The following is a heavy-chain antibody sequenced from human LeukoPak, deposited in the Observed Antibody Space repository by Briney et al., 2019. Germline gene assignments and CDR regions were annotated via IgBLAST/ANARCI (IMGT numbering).Heavy chain of an antibody. D-gene: IGHD3-22*01. CDR2: IYYSGST. CDR3: AIGRAYYDSSGYYIDDAFDI. J-gene: IGHJ3*02. Sequence: SETLSLTCTVSGGSVSSGDYYWNWIRQPPGKGLEWIGYIYYSGSTNYNPSLKSRVTISVDTSKNQFSLKLSSVTAADTAVYYCAIGRAYYDSSGYYIDDAFDIWGQGTMVTVSS. CDR1: GGSVSSGDYY. V-gene: IGHV4-61*08.